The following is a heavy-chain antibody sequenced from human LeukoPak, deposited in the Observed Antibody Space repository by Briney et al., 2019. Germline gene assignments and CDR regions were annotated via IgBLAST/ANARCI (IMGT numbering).Heavy chain of an antibody. V-gene: IGHV1-18*01. D-gene: IGHD3-22*01. Sequence: ASVKVSCKASGYTFTSYGISWVRQAPGQGLEWMGWISAYNGNTNYAQKLQGGVTMTTDTSTSTAYMELRSLRSDDTAVYYCAREGYDSSGYYYVSLDYWGQGTLVTVSS. CDR1: GYTFTSYG. CDR2: ISAYNGNT. CDR3: AREGYDSSGYYYVSLDY. J-gene: IGHJ4*02.